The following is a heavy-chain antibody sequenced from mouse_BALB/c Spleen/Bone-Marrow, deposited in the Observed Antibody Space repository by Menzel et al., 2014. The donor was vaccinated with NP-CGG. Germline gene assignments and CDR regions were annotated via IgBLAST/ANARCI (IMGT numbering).Heavy chain of an antibody. CDR1: GYSFTSYW. D-gene: IGHD4-1*01. Sequence: QVQLQQSGAERAWPGALVKLSCKASGYSFTSYWMNWVKQRPGQGPEWIGMIHPSDSETRLNQKSKDKATLTVDKSSSTAYMQLSSPASEDSAVYFCARRERTGMNYWGQGTTLTVSS. CDR3: ARRERTGMNY. J-gene: IGHJ2*01. CDR2: IHPSDSET. V-gene: IGHV1S82*01.